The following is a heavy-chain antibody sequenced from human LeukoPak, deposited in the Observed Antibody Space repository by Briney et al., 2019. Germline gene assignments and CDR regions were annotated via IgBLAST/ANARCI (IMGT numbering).Heavy chain of an antibody. D-gene: IGHD5-12*01. CDR1: GFTFSTYS. CDR3: AQDAGYSCYVYGS. Sequence: GGSLRLSCAASGFTFSTYSMNWVRQAPGKGLEWVSYISSLSSTIYYADSVKGRFTISRDNAKNSLYLQMNSLRAEDTAVYYCAQDAGYSCYVYGSWGQGTLVTVSS. CDR2: ISSLSSTI. J-gene: IGHJ4*02. V-gene: IGHV3-48*01.